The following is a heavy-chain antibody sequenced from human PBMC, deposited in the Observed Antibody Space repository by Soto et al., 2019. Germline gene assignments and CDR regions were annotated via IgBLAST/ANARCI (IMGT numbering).Heavy chain of an antibody. CDR3: ASSPEFPLMPPDYCSSTSCYAGGNYYYGMDV. CDR1: GFTSSSYG. CDR2: IWYDGSNK. Sequence: PGGSLRLSCAASGFTSSSYGMHWVRQAPGKGLEWVAVIWYDGSNKYYADSVKGRFTISRDNSKNTLYLQMNSLRAEDTAVYYCASSPEFPLMPPDYCSSTSCYAGGNYYYGMDVWGQGTTVTVSS. J-gene: IGHJ6*02. V-gene: IGHV3-33*01. D-gene: IGHD2-2*01.